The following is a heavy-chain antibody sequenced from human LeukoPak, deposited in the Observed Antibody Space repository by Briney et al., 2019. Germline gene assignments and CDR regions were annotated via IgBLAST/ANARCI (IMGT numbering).Heavy chain of an antibody. D-gene: IGHD7-27*01. CDR1: GYTFTSYD. CDR2: MSPKSGNT. V-gene: IGHV1-8*01. J-gene: IGHJ4*02. Sequence: VASVKVSCKASGYTFTSYDINWVRLATGQGHEWIGWMSPKSGNTGYAQKFQGRVTMTRNTSTSTAYMELSSLRSEDTAVYYCARGPPNWGFDYWGQGTLVTVSS. CDR3: ARGPPNWGFDY.